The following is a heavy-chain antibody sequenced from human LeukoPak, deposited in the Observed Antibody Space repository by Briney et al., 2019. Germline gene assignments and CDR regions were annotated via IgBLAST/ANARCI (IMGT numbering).Heavy chain of an antibody. D-gene: IGHD1-26*01. CDR2: IHSSGYT. CDR1: GGSISGYY. V-gene: IGHV4-4*09. Sequence: SETLSLTCTVSGGSISGYYWSWIRQPPGQGQEWIAYIHSSGYTNYNPSLKSRVTISVDTSNNQFSLKVTSVTAADTAMYYCAKREGPMSGSYDYFDPWGQGTLVTVS. J-gene: IGHJ5*02. CDR3: AKREGPMSGSYDYFDP.